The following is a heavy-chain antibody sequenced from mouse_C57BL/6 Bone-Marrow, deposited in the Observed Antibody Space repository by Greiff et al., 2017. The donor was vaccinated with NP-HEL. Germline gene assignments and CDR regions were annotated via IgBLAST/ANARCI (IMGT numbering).Heavy chain of an antibody. D-gene: IGHD1-1*01. Sequence: EVKLVESGGGLVKPGGSLKLSCAASGFTFSSYAMSWVRQTPEKRLEWVATISDGGSYTYYPDNVKGRFTISRDNAKNNLYLQLSHLKSEDTAMYYCARVYSSSYVESAMDYWGQGTSVTVSS. V-gene: IGHV5-4*03. CDR2: ISDGGSYT. CDR1: GFTFSSYA. CDR3: ARVYSSSYVESAMDY. J-gene: IGHJ4*01.